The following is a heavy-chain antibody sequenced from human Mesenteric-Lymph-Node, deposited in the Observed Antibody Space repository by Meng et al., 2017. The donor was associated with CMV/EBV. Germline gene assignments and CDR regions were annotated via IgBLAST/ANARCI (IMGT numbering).Heavy chain of an antibody. Sequence: GSLRLSCTVSGGSISSYYWSWIRQPPGKGLEWIGYIYYSGSTNYNPSLKSRVTISVDTSKNQFSLKLSSVTAADTAVYYCARGPSAGDDFWSGYYTGPIYYGMDVWGQGTTVTVSS. CDR2: IYYSGST. J-gene: IGHJ6*02. V-gene: IGHV4-59*01. CDR1: GGSISSYY. D-gene: IGHD3-3*01. CDR3: ARGPSAGDDFWSGYYTGPIYYGMDV.